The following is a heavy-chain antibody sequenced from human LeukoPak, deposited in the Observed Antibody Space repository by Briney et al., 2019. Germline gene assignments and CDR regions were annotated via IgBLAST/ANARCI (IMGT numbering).Heavy chain of an antibody. CDR2: IYHSGST. D-gene: IGHD6-19*01. CDR3: ARGGFEQWLAPRGGNWFDP. V-gene: IGHV4-30-2*01. Sequence: SETLSLTCAVSGGSISSGGYSWSWIRQPPGKGLEWIGYIYHSGSTYYNPSLKSRVTISVDRSKNQFSLKLSSVTAADTAVYYCARGGFEQWLAPRGGNWFDPWGQGTLVTVSS. J-gene: IGHJ5*02. CDR1: GGSISSGGYS.